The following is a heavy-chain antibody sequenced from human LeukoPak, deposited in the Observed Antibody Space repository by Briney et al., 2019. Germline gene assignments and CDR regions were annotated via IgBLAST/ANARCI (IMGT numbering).Heavy chain of an antibody. CDR1: GFTFSSYT. V-gene: IGHV3-21*01. CDR3: VGGWFDF. Sequence: PGGSLRLSCAASGFTFSSYTMNWVRLAPGKGLEWVSSISSGSGYIQYADSVKGRFTISRDNAENSVFLQMRSLRVDDTALYYCVGGWFDFWGQGTPVTVSS. CDR2: ISSGSGYI. J-gene: IGHJ5*01.